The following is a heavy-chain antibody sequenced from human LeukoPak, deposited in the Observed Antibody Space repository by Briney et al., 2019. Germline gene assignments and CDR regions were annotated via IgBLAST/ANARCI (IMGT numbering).Heavy chain of an antibody. J-gene: IGHJ4*02. V-gene: IGHV4-4*02. D-gene: IGHD5-12*01. CDR1: GGSISSSNW. CDR3: ARVGLVATIFDY. Sequence: SETLSLTCAVSGGSISSSNWWSWVRQPPGKGLEWIGEIYHSGSANYNPSLKSRVTISVDKSKNQFSLKLSSVTAADTAVYYCARVGLVATIFDYWGQGTLVTVSS. CDR2: IYHSGSA.